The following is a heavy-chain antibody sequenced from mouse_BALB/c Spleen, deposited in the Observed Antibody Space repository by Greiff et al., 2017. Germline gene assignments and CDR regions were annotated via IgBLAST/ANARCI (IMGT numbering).Heavy chain of an antibody. Sequence: QVQLQQSGAGLVKPGASVKLSCKASGYTFTEYIIHWVKQRSGQGLEWIGWFYPGGGSIKYNEKFKDKATLTADKSSSTVYMELSRLTSEDSAVYFCARHEGNYYAMDYWGQGTSVTVSS. V-gene: IGHV1-62-2*01. CDR2: FYPGGGSI. CDR1: GYTFTEYI. CDR3: ARHEGNYYAMDY. J-gene: IGHJ4*01.